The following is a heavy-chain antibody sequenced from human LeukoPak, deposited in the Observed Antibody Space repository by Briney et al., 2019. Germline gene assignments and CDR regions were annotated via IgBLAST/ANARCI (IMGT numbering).Heavy chain of an antibody. Sequence: GASVKVSCKASRGTFSSYAISWVRQAPGQGLEWMGRIIPILGIANYAQKFQGRVTITADKSTSTAYMELSSLRSEDTAVYYCASSRGGSYLQPADYWGQGTLVTVSS. V-gene: IGHV1-69*04. J-gene: IGHJ4*02. CDR3: ASSRGGSYLQPADY. CDR2: IIPILGIA. D-gene: IGHD1-26*01. CDR1: RGTFSSYA.